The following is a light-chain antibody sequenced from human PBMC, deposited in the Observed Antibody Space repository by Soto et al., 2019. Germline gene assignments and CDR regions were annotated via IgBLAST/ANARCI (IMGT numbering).Light chain of an antibody. V-gene: IGLV4-69*01. CDR3: QTWGTGIHV. Sequence: QLVLTQSPSASASLGASVKLTCTLSSGHSSYAIAWHQQQPEKGPRYLMKLNSDGSHSKGDGIPDRFSGSSSGAERYLTISSLQSEDEADYCCQTWGTGIHVFGTGTKVTVL. CDR1: SGHSSYA. CDR2: LNSDGSH. J-gene: IGLJ1*01.